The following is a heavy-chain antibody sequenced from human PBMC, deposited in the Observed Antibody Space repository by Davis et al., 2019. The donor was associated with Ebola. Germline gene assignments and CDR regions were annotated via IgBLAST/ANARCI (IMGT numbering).Heavy chain of an antibody. D-gene: IGHD2-2*02. V-gene: IGHV3-66*01. CDR2: IYSGGST. Sequence: GESLKISCAASGFTVSSNYMSWVRQAPGKGLEWVSVIYSGGSTYYADSVKGRFTISRDNSKNTLYLQMNSLRAEDTAVYYCARDGPPDIVVVPAAIFAVADAFDIWGQGTMVTVSS. CDR3: ARDGPPDIVVVPAAIFAVADAFDI. CDR1: GFTVSSNY. J-gene: IGHJ3*02.